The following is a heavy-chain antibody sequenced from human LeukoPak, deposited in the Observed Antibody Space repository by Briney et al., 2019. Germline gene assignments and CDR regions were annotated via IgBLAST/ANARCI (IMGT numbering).Heavy chain of an antibody. Sequence: SETLSLTCAVYGGSFSGYYWSWIRQPPGKGLEWIGYIYYSGSTNYNPSLKSRVTISVDTSKNQFSLKLSSVTAADTAVYYCARAPGGSGYAGFDYWGQGTLVTVSS. V-gene: IGHV4-59*01. J-gene: IGHJ4*02. CDR1: GGSFSGYY. CDR3: ARAPGGSGYAGFDY. CDR2: IYYSGST. D-gene: IGHD3-22*01.